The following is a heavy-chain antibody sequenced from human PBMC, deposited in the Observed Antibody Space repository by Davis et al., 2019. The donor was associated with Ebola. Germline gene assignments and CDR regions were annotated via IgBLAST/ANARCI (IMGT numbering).Heavy chain of an antibody. D-gene: IGHD3-22*01. CDR3: ARVPYYYDSHYYYYYGMDV. J-gene: IGHJ6*02. Sequence: LRLSCTVSGGSISSGGYYWSWIRQHPGKGLEWIGYIYYSGSTYYNPSLKSRVTISVDTSKNQFSLKLSSVTAADTAVYYCARVPYYYDSHYYYYYGMDVWGQGTTVTVSS. CDR2: IYYSGST. CDR1: GGSISSGGYY. V-gene: IGHV4-31*03.